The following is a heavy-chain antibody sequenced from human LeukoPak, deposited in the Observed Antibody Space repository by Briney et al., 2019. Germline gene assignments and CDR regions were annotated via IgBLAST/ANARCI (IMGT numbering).Heavy chain of an antibody. CDR3: ARAASAYMDV. CDR1: GGSFSGYY. J-gene: IGHJ6*03. CDR2: INHSGST. Sequence: SETLSLTCAAYGGSFSGYYWSWIRQPPGKGLEWIGEINHSGSTNYNPSLKSRVTISVDTSKNQFSLKLSSVAAADTAVYYCARAASAYMDVWGKGTTVTVSS. V-gene: IGHV4-34*01.